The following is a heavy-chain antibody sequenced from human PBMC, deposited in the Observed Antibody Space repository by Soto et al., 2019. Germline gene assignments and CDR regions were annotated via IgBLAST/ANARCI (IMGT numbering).Heavy chain of an antibody. D-gene: IGHD3-22*01. CDR2: FYYSGST. Sequence: QLQLQESGPGLVKPSGTLSLTCTVSGGSISSSNYYWAWIRQPPGKGLEWIGSFYYSGSTYYKPSLKSRVSISVDTSKNQFSLKLSSVTAADTAVYYCARPIEGGSSGYYHWGQGTLVTVSS. V-gene: IGHV4-39*01. CDR3: ARPIEGGSSGYYH. CDR1: GGSISSSNYY. J-gene: IGHJ5*02.